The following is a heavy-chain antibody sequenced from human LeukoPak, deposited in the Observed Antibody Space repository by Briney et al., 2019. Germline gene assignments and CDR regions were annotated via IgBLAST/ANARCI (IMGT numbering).Heavy chain of an antibody. CDR2: ISGSGSTI. CDR1: GFTFSSYA. V-gene: IGHV3-23*01. J-gene: IGHJ6*04. D-gene: IGHD3-10*02. CDR3: AELGITMIGGV. Sequence: PGGSQRLSCAASGFTFSSYAMSWVRQAPGKGLEWVSAISGSGSTIYYADSVKGRFTISRDNAKNSLYLQMNSLRAEDTAVYYCAELGITMIGGVWGKGTTVTISS.